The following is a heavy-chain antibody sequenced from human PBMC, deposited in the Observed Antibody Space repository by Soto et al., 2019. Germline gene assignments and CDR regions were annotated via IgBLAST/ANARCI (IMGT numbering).Heavy chain of an antibody. D-gene: IGHD3-9*01. V-gene: IGHV3-48*03. CDR1: GFTFSSYE. CDR3: ASCFDATGYYYFTY. Sequence: GGSLRLSCAASGFTFSSYEMNWVRQAPGKGLEWIAHISSSGSTIYYADSVKGRFTISRDNAKKSLYLQMNSLGAEDTAVYYCASCFDATGYYYFTYWGRGTPITVST. CDR2: ISSSGSTI. J-gene: IGHJ4*02.